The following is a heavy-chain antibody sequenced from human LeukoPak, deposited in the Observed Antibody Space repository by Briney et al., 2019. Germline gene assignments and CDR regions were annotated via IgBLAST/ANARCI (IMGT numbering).Heavy chain of an antibody. J-gene: IGHJ4*02. CDR2: IYYSGST. V-gene: IGHV4-61*01. CDR1: GGSISSSSYY. Sequence: SETLSLTCTVSGGSISSSSYYWSWIRQPPGKGLEWIGYIYYSGSTNYNPSLKSRVTISVDTSKNQFSLKLSSVTAADTAVYYCAGGDTAMENLFDYWGQGTLVTVSS. D-gene: IGHD5-18*01. CDR3: AGGDTAMENLFDY.